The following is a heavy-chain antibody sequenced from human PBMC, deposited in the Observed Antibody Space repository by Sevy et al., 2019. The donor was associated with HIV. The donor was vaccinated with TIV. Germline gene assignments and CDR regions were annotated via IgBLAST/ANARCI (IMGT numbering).Heavy chain of an antibody. Sequence: GGSLRLSCAASGFTFSSYAMHWVRQAPGKGLEWVAVISYDGSNKYYADSVKGRFTISRDNSKNTLYLQMNSLRAEDTAVYYCAKDTDSGSYLNDAFDIWGQGTMVTVSS. CDR2: ISYDGSNK. CDR3: AKDTDSGSYLNDAFDI. D-gene: IGHD1-26*01. CDR1: GFTFSSYA. V-gene: IGHV3-30-3*01. J-gene: IGHJ3*02.